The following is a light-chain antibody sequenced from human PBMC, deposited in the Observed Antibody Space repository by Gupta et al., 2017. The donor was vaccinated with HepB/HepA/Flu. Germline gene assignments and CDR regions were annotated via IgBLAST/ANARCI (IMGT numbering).Light chain of an antibody. Sequence: EIVLTQSPGTLSSSPGERATLSCRASQSVSSSYLAWYQQNPGQAHRLLIYGASSRATGIPDRFSGSGSGKDFTLTISRLEPEDFAVYYCQQYGSSWTFGQGTKVEIK. CDR1: QSVSSSY. J-gene: IGKJ1*01. CDR2: GAS. V-gene: IGKV3-20*01. CDR3: QQYGSSWT.